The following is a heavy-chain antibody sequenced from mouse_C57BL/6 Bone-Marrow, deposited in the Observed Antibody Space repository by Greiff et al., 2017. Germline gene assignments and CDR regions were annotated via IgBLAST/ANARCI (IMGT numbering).Heavy chain of an antibody. CDR2: ISNGGGST. CDR3: ARLITTVVWRYYAMDY. V-gene: IGHV5-12*01. Sequence: EVQLVESGGGLVQPGGSLKLSCAASGFTFSDYYMYWVRQTPEKRLEWVAYISNGGGSTYYPDTVKGRFTISRDNAKNTLYLQMSRLKSEDTAMYYCARLITTVVWRYYAMDYWGQGTSVTVSS. J-gene: IGHJ4*01. D-gene: IGHD1-1*01. CDR1: GFTFSDYY.